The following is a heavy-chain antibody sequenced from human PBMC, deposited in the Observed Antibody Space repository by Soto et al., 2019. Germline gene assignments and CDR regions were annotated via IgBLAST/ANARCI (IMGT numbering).Heavy chain of an antibody. J-gene: IGHJ6*01. CDR1: GFTFSSYS. V-gene: IGHV3-23*01. CDR2: ISGSGGSI. CDR3: AKDSPVLTV. Sequence: EVQLLESGGVLVQPGGSLRLSCAASGFTFSSYSMSWVRRVPGKGLEWVSAISGSGGSIYYADSVKGRFTISRDNSKNTLSLPMNSLRAEDAAVYYCAKDSPVLTVWGQGTTVTVSS. D-gene: IGHD2-8*02.